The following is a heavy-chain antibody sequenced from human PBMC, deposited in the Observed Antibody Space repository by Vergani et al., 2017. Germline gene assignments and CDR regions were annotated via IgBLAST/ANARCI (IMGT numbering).Heavy chain of an antibody. V-gene: IGHV3-30*01. CDR3: AREGYSGYDPAFDY. CDR1: GFTFSSYA. J-gene: IGHJ4*02. Sequence: QVQLVESGGGVVQPGRSLRLSCAASGFTFSSYAMHWVRQAPGKGLEWVAVISYDGSNKYYADSVKGRFTISRDNSKNTLYLQMNSLRAEDTAVYYCAREGYSGYDPAFDYWGQGTLVTVSS. D-gene: IGHD5-12*01. CDR2: ISYDGSNK.